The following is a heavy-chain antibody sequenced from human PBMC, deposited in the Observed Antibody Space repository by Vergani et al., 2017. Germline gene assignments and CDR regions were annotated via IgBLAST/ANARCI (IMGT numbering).Heavy chain of an antibody. CDR1: GDSINSGHYS. CDR3: ARSPLKENYFWYFDL. CDR2: IFHSGST. Sequence: QVQLQESGSGLVKPSQTLSLTCTVPGDSINSGHYSWNWIRQSPSKGLEWIGYIFHSGSTYYNPSLETRVTISIDKSKTQFSLTLSSSIAADTAVYYCARSPLKENYFWYFDLWGRGTLVTVSS. D-gene: IGHD1-7*01. V-gene: IGHV4-30-2*06. J-gene: IGHJ2*01.